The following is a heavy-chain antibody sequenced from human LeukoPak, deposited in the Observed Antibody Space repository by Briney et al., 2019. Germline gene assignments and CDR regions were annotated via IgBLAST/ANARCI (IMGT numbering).Heavy chain of an antibody. Sequence: SETLSLTCTVSGGSISSYYWSWIRQPAGKGLEWIGRIYTSGSTNYNPSLKGRVTMSVDTSKNQFSLKLSSVTAADTAVYYCASERYYYGSGSYTNWFDPWGQGTLVTVSS. D-gene: IGHD3-10*01. J-gene: IGHJ5*02. CDR2: IYTSGST. CDR3: ASERYYYGSGSYTNWFDP. V-gene: IGHV4-4*07. CDR1: GGSISSYY.